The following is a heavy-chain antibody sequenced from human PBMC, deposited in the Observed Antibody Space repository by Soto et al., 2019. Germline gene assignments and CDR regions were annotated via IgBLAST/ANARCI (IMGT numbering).Heavy chain of an antibody. J-gene: IGHJ6*03. CDR2: ISAYNGNT. CDR3: ARDAYRFGAYYYYMDV. Sequence: QVQLVQSGAEVKKPGASVKVSCKASGYTFTSYGISWVRQAPGQGLEWMGWISAYNGNTNYAQKLQGRVTMTTNTSTSTAYMELRSMRSDDTAVYYCARDAYRFGAYYYYMDVWGKGTTVTVSS. D-gene: IGHD3-10*01. V-gene: IGHV1-18*01. CDR1: GYTFTSYG.